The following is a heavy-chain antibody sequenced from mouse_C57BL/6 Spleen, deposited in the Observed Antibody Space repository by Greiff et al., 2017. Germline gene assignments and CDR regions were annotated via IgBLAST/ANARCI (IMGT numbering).Heavy chain of an antibody. J-gene: IGHJ3*01. V-gene: IGHV14-4*01. D-gene: IGHD1-1*01. Sequence: EVQLQQSGAELVRPGASVKLSCTASGFNIKDDYMHWVKQRPEQGLEWIGWIYPENGDTEYASKFQGKATITADTSSNTAYLQLSSLTSEDTAVYYCTTSSYYGSSPAWFAYWGQGTLVTVSA. CDR2: IYPENGDT. CDR3: TTSSYYGSSPAWFAY. CDR1: GFNIKDDY.